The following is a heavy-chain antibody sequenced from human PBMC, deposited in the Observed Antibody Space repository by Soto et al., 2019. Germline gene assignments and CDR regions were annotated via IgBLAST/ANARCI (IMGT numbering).Heavy chain of an antibody. J-gene: IGHJ4*02. V-gene: IGHV3-23*01. CDR1: EFTFSNYV. Sequence: EVQLLESGGGLVQPGGSLRLSCVGSEFTFSNYVMSWIRQAPGKGLEWVSAISDSLGSTYYADSVKGRFTISRDNAKNTLYLQLNSLRADDTAIYYCAKGSGSARPYYFDYWGQGTLVTVSS. CDR2: ISDSLGST. CDR3: AKGSGSARPYYFDY.